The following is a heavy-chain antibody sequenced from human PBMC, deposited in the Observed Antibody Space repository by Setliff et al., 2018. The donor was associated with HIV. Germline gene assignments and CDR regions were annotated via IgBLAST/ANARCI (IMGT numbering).Heavy chain of an antibody. J-gene: IGHJ4*02. CDR3: ARPFGYNYGLRTSYYFDY. Sequence: PGESLKISCKGSGYSFTSYWIAWVRQMPGKGLEWMGIIYPGDSDTRYSPSFQGQVTISADKSISTAYLQWSSLKASDTAMYYCARPFGYNYGLRTSYYFDYWGQGTLVTVSS. D-gene: IGHD5-18*01. CDR1: GYSFTSYW. CDR2: IYPGDSDT. V-gene: IGHV5-51*01.